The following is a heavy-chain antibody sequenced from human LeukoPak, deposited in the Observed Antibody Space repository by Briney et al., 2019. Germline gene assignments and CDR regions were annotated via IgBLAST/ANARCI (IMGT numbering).Heavy chain of an antibody. D-gene: IGHD6-13*01. CDR1: GYTFTSYY. V-gene: IGHV1-46*01. Sequence: GASVKVSCKASGYTFTSYYMHWVRQAPGQGLEWMGIINPSGGSTSYAQKFQGRVTMTRDTSTSTVYMELSSLRSEDTAVYYCAREGSRRIAAATHNWFDPWGQGTLVTVSS. CDR2: INPSGGST. J-gene: IGHJ5*02. CDR3: AREGSRRIAAATHNWFDP.